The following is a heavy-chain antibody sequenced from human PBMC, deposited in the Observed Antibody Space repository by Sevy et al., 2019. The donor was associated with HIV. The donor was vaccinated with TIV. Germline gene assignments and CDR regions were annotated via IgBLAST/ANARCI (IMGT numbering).Heavy chain of an antibody. CDR2: IIPIFGTA. D-gene: IGHD2-2*01. CDR3: ARGPAPVGPTFYYGMDV. V-gene: IGHV1-69*13. Sequence: ASVKVSCKASGGTFSSYAISWVRQAPGQGLEWMGGIIPIFGTANYAQKFQGRVTITGDESTSTAYMELSSLRSEDTAVYYCARGPAPVGPTFYYGMDVWGQGTTVTVSS. CDR1: GGTFSSYA. J-gene: IGHJ6*02.